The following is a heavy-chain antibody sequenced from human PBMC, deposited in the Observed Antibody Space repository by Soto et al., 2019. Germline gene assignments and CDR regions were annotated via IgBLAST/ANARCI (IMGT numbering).Heavy chain of an antibody. J-gene: IGHJ4*02. V-gene: IGHV3-30*18. CDR2: ISYNGRNK. CDR1: GFTFSAYG. Sequence: QVQLVESGGGVVQAGKSLRLSCAASGFTFSAYGMHWVRQAPGKGLEWVAVISYNGRNKYYVDSVKGRFSVSRDDSKITVYLQMDSVRPEDTAVYYCVKDGSLEVPDVPLEEYFFDHWGQGTLVSVSS. D-gene: IGHD3-3*01. CDR3: VKDGSLEVPDVPLEEYFFDH.